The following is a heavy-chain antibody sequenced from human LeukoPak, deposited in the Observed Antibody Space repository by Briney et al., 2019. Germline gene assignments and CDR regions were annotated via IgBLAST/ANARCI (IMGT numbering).Heavy chain of an antibody. CDR2: INPNSGGT. CDR1: GYTFTDYY. Sequence: ASVKVSCKASGYTFTDYYMHWVRQAPGQGLEWMGRINPNSGGTTYAQKFQGRVTMTRDTSISTAHMELSRLRSDDAAVYYCARIGVVTPPDAFDIWGQGTMVTVSS. J-gene: IGHJ3*02. D-gene: IGHD3-22*01. V-gene: IGHV1-2*06. CDR3: ARIGVVTPPDAFDI.